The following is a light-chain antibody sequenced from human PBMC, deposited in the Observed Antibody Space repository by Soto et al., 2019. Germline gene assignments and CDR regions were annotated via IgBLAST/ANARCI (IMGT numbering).Light chain of an antibody. J-gene: IGKJ1*01. V-gene: IGKV3-20*01. Sequence: EIVLTQSPGTLSLSPGERATLSCRASQSVSSNLAWYQQKPGQPPSLLIYGASSRAAGSPDRFSGSGSGTDFTLTISRLEPEDFAVYFCQQYGSIRTFGQGTKVDIK. CDR1: QSVSSN. CDR2: GAS. CDR3: QQYGSIRT.